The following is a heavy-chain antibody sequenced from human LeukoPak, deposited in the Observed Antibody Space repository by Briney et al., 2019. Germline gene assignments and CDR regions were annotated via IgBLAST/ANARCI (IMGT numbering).Heavy chain of an antibody. CDR1: GGSFSGYY. V-gene: IGHV4-34*01. J-gene: IGHJ1*01. Sequence: SETLSLTCAVYGGSFSGYYWSWIRQPPGKGLEWIGEINHSGSTNYNPSLKSRVTISVDTSTNQFSLKLSSVTAADTAVYYCVIAATTEYFQHWGQGTLVTVSS. D-gene: IGHD6-13*01. CDR3: VIAATTEYFQH. CDR2: INHSGST.